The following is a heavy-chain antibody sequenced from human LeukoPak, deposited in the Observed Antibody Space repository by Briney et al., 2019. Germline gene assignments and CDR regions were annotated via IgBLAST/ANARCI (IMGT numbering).Heavy chain of an antibody. V-gene: IGHV4-34*01. Sequence: PSETLSLTCAVFGGSFSDFYWSCLRQTPGKGLEWIGEVDHTGGTKYNSSLKSRVTISVDTSKNQFSLKLSSVTAADTAVYYCATGKYYCSGDSISPPFDYWGRGALVTVSS. CDR2: VDHTGGT. CDR3: ATGKYYCSGDSISPPFDY. J-gene: IGHJ4*02. CDR1: GGSFSDFY. D-gene: IGHD2-15*01.